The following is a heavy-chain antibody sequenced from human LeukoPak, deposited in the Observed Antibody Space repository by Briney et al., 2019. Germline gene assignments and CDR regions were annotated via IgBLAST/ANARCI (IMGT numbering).Heavy chain of an antibody. V-gene: IGHV6-1*01. Sequence: SETLSLTCAISGDSVTSNFATWTWLRQSPSGGLEWLGRTYYRSKWFNDYAVSVTSRITINADTSKNQFSLQLSSVTPDDTAVYYCAREETGGYDRLDPWGQGTLVTVSS. CDR3: AREETGGYDRLDP. CDR1: GDSVTSNFAT. CDR2: TYYRSKWFN. D-gene: IGHD1-1*01. J-gene: IGHJ5*02.